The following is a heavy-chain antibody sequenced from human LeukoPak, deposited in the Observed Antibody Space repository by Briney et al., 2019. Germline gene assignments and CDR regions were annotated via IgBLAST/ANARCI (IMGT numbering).Heavy chain of an antibody. V-gene: IGHV3-48*03. CDR3: ARERAACGGDCNDY. J-gene: IGHJ4*02. CDR2: ISSSVSDI. Sequence: GGSLRLSCAASGFTFSSYEMNWVRQAPGKGLEWISYISSSVSDIFYADSVKGRFTISRDNAKNSLYLQMNSLRVEDTAVYYCARERAACGGDCNDYWGRGTLVTVSS. D-gene: IGHD2-21*02. CDR1: GFTFSSYE.